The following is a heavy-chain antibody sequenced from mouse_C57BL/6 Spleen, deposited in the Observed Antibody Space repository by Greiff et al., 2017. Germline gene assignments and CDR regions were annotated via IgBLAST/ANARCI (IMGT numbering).Heavy chain of an antibody. J-gene: IGHJ2*01. CDR1: GFTFSSYA. D-gene: IGHD2-3*01. Sequence: EVQLQESGGGLVKPGGSLKLSCAASGFTFSSYAMSWVRQTPEKRLEWVATISDGGSYTYYPDNVKGRFTISRDNAKNNLYLQMSHLKSEDTAMYYCARDGLLPHWGKGTTLTVSS. V-gene: IGHV5-4*01. CDR2: ISDGGSYT. CDR3: ARDGLLPH.